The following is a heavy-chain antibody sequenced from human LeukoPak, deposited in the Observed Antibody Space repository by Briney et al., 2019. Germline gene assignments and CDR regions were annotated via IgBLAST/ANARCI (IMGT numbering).Heavy chain of an antibody. D-gene: IGHD3-10*01. CDR1: GFTFDDYA. Sequence: GGSLRLSCAASGFTFDDYAMHWVRQAPGKGLEWVSGISWNSGSIGYADSVKGRFTISRDNAKNSLYLQMNSLRAEDMALYYCAKDSDYYGSGSYFDYWGQGTLVTVSS. CDR3: AKDSDYYGSGSYFDY. J-gene: IGHJ4*02. V-gene: IGHV3-9*03. CDR2: ISWNSGSI.